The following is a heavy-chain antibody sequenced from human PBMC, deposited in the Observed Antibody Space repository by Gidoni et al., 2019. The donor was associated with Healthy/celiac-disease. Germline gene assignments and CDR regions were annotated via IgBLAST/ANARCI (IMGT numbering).Heavy chain of an antibody. D-gene: IGHD6-19*01. J-gene: IGHJ4*02. Sequence: PASGFTFSSYAMHWVRQAPGKGLEWVAVISYDGSNKYYADSVKGRFTISRDNSKNTLYLQMNSLRAEDTAVYYCAREREQWLGLDYWGQGTLVTVSS. CDR1: GFTFSSYA. CDR3: AREREQWLGLDY. CDR2: ISYDGSNK. V-gene: IGHV3-30*01.